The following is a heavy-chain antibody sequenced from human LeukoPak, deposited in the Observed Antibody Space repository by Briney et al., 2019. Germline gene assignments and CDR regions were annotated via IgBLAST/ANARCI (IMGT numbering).Heavy chain of an antibody. J-gene: IGHJ4*02. CDR3: ARDSLYDSSGYSPKFDY. Sequence: GGSLRLSCAASGFTFGSYWMSWVRQAPGKGLEWVANLKQDGSEKYYVDSVKGRFTISRDNAKNSLYLQMNSLRAEDTAVYYCARDSLYDSSGYSPKFDYWGRGTLVTVSS. CDR1: GFTFGSYW. D-gene: IGHD3-22*01. V-gene: IGHV3-7*01. CDR2: LKQDGSEK.